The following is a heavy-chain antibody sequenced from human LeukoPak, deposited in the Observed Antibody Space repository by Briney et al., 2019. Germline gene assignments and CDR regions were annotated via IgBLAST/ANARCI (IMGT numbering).Heavy chain of an antibody. J-gene: IGHJ4*02. CDR3: AKVLRSKQLVLFDY. Sequence: GGSLRLSCAASGFTFSSYGVHWVRQAPGKGLEWVAVISYDGSNKYYADSVKGRFTISRDNSKNTLYLQMNSLRAEDTAVYYCAKVLRSKQLVLFDYWGQGTLVTVSS. CDR1: GFTFSSYG. CDR2: ISYDGSNK. D-gene: IGHD6-13*01. V-gene: IGHV3-30*18.